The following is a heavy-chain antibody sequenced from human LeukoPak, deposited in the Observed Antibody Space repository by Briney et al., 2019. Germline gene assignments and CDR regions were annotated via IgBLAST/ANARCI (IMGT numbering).Heavy chain of an antibody. V-gene: IGHV3-21*01. CDR2: ISSRSTYI. Sequence: GGSLRPSCAASGFTFSNYSMNWVRQAPGKGLEWVSSISSRSTYIYHADSVKGRFTISRDNAKNTLYLQMDSLRADDTALYYCAREIQAPGKTHDYWGQGTLVTVSS. CDR1: GFTFSNYS. CDR3: AREIQAPGKTHDY. J-gene: IGHJ4*02.